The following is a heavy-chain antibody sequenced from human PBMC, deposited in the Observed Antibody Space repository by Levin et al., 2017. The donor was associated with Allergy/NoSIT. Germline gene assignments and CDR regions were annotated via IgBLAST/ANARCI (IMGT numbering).Heavy chain of an antibody. CDR3: ASRRRAAANDAFDV. CDR1: GFTFSTYW. V-gene: IGHV3-74*01. CDR2: INSDGSST. J-gene: IGHJ3*01. Sequence: PGGSLRLSCAASGFTFSTYWMHWVRQAPGKGLVWVSRINSDGSSTSYADSVKGRFTISRDNAKNTLYLQMNNLRVDDTAVYYCASRRRAAANDAFDVWGQGTMVTISS. D-gene: IGHD6-13*01.